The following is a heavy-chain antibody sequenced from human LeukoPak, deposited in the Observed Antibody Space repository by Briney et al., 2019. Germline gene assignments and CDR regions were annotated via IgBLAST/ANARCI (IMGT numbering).Heavy chain of an antibody. Sequence: SETLSLTCTVSGGSISSYYWSWIRQPPGKGLEWIGYIYYSGSTNYNPSLKSRVTISVDTSKNQFSLKLSSVTAADTAVYYCASGSAGYDFWSGYWSGWGQGTLVTVSS. CDR1: GGSISSYY. CDR3: ASGSAGYDFWSGYWSG. CDR2: IYYSGST. V-gene: IGHV4-59*01. J-gene: IGHJ4*02. D-gene: IGHD3-3*01.